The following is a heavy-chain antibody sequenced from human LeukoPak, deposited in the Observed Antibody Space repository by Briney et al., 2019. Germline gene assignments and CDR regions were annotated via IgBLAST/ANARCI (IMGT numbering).Heavy chain of an antibody. J-gene: IGHJ3*02. V-gene: IGHV3-48*04. D-gene: IGHD5-24*01. Sequence: PGGSLRLSCAASGFTFSAYWMTWVRQAPGKGLEWVSYISSSGSTIYYADSVKGRFTISRDNAKNTLYLQMNSLRAEDTAVYYCARVGRWLQRAAFDIWGQGTMVTVSS. CDR3: ARVGRWLQRAAFDI. CDR2: ISSSGSTI. CDR1: GFTFSAYW.